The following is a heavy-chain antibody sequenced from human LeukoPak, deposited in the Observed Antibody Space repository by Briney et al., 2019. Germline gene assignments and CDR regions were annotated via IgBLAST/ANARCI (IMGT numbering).Heavy chain of an antibody. Sequence: SETLSLTCAVSGGSISSSNWWSWVRPPPGKGLEWIGEVYHSGGTNYNPSLKSRATISVDKSQNQFSLKLSSVTAADTAMYYCARGSSSGYYLGDAAGYWGQGTLVTVSS. CDR1: GGSISSSNW. CDR2: VYHSGGT. D-gene: IGHD3-22*01. J-gene: IGHJ4*02. V-gene: IGHV4-4*02. CDR3: ARGSSSGYYLGDAAGY.